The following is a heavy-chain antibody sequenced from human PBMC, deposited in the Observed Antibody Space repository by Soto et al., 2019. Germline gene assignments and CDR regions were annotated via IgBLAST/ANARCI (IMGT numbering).Heavy chain of an antibody. Sequence: QVQMVQAEAEVNMRRSSMKVSFKASEGTFSSYAISCVLQARGQWLEWKGGIIHIIGTANYAQKFQGRVTSTADESTSTAYMELSILRSEDTALYYCARVPECSGSTWEDDAFDIWGQWTMVTVSS. V-gene: IGHV1-69*01. D-gene: IGHD3-10*02. CDR3: ARVPECSGSTWEDDAFDI. CDR1: EGTFSSYA. CDR2: IIHIIGTA. J-gene: IGHJ3*02.